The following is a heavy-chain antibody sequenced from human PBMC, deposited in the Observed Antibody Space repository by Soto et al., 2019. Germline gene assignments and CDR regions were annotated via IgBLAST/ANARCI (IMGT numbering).Heavy chain of an antibody. J-gene: IGHJ4*02. Sequence: QLQLQESGPGLVKPSETLSLTCTVSGGSISSSSYYWGWIRQPPGKGLEWIGSIYYSGSTYYNPSLKSRVTISVDTSKNQFSLKLSSVTAADTAVYYCAGGGFGEEGLDYWGQGTLVTVSS. CDR1: GGSISSSSYY. CDR2: IYYSGST. V-gene: IGHV4-39*01. D-gene: IGHD3-10*01. CDR3: AGGGFGEEGLDY.